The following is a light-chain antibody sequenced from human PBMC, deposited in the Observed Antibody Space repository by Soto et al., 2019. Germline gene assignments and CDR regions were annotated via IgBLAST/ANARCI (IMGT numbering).Light chain of an antibody. CDR1: QAITNY. J-gene: IGKJ4*01. V-gene: IGKV1-27*01. CDR3: QKYRS. Sequence: DIGMTQSASSLSVSVGGRVTITCRASQAITNYLAWYQQKPGKFPQLLIYAASTLQSGVPSRFSGGGSGTDFTLTISSLQPEDVATYYCQKYRSFGGGTKVDI. CDR2: AAS.